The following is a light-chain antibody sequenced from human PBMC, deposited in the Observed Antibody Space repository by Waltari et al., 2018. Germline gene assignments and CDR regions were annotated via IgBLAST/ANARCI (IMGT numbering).Light chain of an antibody. CDR1: SSDVGAYNY. CDR3: CSYAGSYTSL. J-gene: IGLJ2*01. Sequence: QSALTQPRSVSGSPGQSVTISCTGTSSDVGAYNYVSWYQQHPGKAPKLMIYDVSKRPSGVPDRFSGSKSGNTASLTISGIRAEYEADYYCCSYAGSYTSLFGGGTKLTVL. CDR2: DVS. V-gene: IGLV2-11*01.